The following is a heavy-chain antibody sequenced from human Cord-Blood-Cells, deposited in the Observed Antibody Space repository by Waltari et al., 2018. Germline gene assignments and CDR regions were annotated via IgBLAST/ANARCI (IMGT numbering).Heavy chain of an antibody. CDR3: AKSIGDSDY. Sequence: EVQLLESRGGLVQPGASLMLSSAASRRNLCSFAPTWVLQSSGRGLEWVSAISGSGGSTYYADSGKGRFTISRDNSKNTLYLQMNSMRAEDTAVYYCAKSIGDSDYWGQGTLVTVSS. CDR2: ISGSGGST. V-gene: IGHV3-23*01. J-gene: IGHJ4*02. D-gene: IGHD3-10*01. CDR1: RRNLCSFA.